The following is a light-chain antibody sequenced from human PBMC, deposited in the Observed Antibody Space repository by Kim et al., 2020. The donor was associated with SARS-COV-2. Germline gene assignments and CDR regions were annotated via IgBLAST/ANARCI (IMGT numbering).Light chain of an antibody. Sequence: QSVLTQPPSVSAAPGQKVTISCSGSSSNIGNNYVSWYQQLPGKAPKLLIYDNSKRPSGIPDRFSGSKSDTSATLGITGLQTGDEGDYYCGTWDTSLTAVVFGGGTKLTVL. J-gene: IGLJ2*01. CDR2: DNS. CDR3: GTWDTSLTAVV. CDR1: SSNIGNNY. V-gene: IGLV1-51*01.